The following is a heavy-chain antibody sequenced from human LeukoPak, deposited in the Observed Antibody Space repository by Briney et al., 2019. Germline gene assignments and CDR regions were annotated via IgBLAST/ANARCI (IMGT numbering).Heavy chain of an antibody. CDR1: GGSITSGGYF. Sequence: SQTLSLTCTVSGGSITSGGYFWNWIRQHPGRGLEWIGCVYYSGSTYYNPSLNIRVTISVDQSKNQFSLKLSFVTAADTAVYYCARLTIFGVVTKFDPWGQGTLVTVSS. CDR2: VYYSGST. J-gene: IGHJ5*02. CDR3: ARLTIFGVVTKFDP. V-gene: IGHV4-30-2*03. D-gene: IGHD3-3*01.